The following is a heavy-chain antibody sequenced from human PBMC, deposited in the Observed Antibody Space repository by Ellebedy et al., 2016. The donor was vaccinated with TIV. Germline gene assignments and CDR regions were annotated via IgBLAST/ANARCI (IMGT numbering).Heavy chain of an antibody. CDR2: ISPFFGIA. CDR3: ARGENYYGSGSYPL. V-gene: IGHV1-69*13. Sequence: AASVKVSCKASGGTFSSYAISWVRQAPGQGLEWMGGISPFFGIANYAQKFQGRVTITADASTSTAYMDLSSLRSEDTAVYYCARGENYYGSGSYPLWGQGTLVTVSS. J-gene: IGHJ4*02. CDR1: GGTFSSYA. D-gene: IGHD3-10*01.